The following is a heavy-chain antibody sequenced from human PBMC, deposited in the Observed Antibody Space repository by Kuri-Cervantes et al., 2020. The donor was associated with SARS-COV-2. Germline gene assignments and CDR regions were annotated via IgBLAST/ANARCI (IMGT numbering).Heavy chain of an antibody. CDR3: AGLSQERSGWYPPYYYYYGMDV. Sequence: ASVKVSCKASGYTFTSYAMNWVRQAPGQGLEWMGGIIPILGIANYAQKFQGRVTMTRNTSISTAYMELSSLRSEDTAVYYCAGLSQERSGWYPPYYYYYGMDVWAQGPS. V-gene: IGHV1-8*02. J-gene: IGHJ6*02. CDR1: GYTFTSYA. CDR2: IIPILGIA. D-gene: IGHD6-19*01.